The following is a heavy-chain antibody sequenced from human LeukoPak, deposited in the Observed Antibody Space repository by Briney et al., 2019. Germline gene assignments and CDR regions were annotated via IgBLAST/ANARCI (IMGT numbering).Heavy chain of an antibody. V-gene: IGHV3-21*01. CDR2: ISSRSSYI. Sequence: PGGSLRLSCAASGFTFSSYSMNWVRQAPGKGLEWVSSISSRSSYIYYADSVKGRFTISRDNAKNSLYLQMNSMRAEDTAVYYCARGRILDYWGQGTLVTVSS. CDR3: ARGRILDY. CDR1: GFTFSSYS. J-gene: IGHJ4*02.